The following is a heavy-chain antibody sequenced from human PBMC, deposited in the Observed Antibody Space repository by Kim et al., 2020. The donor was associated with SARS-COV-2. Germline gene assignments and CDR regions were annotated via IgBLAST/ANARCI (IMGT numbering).Heavy chain of an antibody. CDR2: INTDGSST. CDR1: GFTFSTYW. V-gene: IGHV3-74*01. CDR3: ARGWDSSGSRGGY. Sequence: GGSLRLSCAASGFTFSTYWMHWVRQAPGKGLVWVSGINTDGSSTYYADSVKGRFTISRDNAKNTVYLQMNSLRAEDMAVYYCARGWDSSGSRGGYWGQGT. J-gene: IGHJ4*02. D-gene: IGHD6-19*01.